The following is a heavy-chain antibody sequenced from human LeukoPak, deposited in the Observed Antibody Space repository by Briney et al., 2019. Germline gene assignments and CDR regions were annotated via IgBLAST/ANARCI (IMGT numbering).Heavy chain of an antibody. D-gene: IGHD6-25*01. V-gene: IGHV1-69*05. Sequence: SVKVSCKASGGTFISYAISWVRQAPGQGLGWMGRIIPIFGTANYAQKFQGRVTITTDESTSTAYMELSSLRSEDTAVYYCAIIPRGYFNWFDPWGQGTLVTVSS. CDR2: IIPIFGTA. J-gene: IGHJ5*02. CDR1: GGTFISYA. CDR3: AIIPRGYFNWFDP.